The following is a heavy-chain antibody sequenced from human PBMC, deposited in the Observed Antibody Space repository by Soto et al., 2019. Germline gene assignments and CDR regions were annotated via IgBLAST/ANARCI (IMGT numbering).Heavy chain of an antibody. CDR2: ISAFNGNT. J-gene: IGHJ4*02. Sequence: QVPLMQSGAEVKKPGASVKVSCKASGYTFSSYGISWVRQAPGQGLEWMGWISAFNGNTNYAEHLQGRVTMTTDTSTSTAYMELRSLRSDDTAMYYCARGEYCGGGSCYKAWGQGTLVTVSS. CDR1: GYTFSSYG. V-gene: IGHV1-18*01. D-gene: IGHD2-15*01. CDR3: ARGEYCGGGSCYKA.